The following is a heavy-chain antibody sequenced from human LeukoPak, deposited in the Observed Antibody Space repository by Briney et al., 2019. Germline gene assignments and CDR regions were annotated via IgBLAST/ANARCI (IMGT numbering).Heavy chain of an antibody. CDR3: AKKLWWSQGHDAFDI. CDR1: GFTFSSYW. V-gene: IGHV3-23*01. CDR2: ISGSGGST. J-gene: IGHJ3*02. D-gene: IGHD2-21*01. Sequence: GGSLRLSCAASGFTFSSYWMSWVRQAPGKGLEWVSAISGSGGSTYYADSVKGRFTISRDNSKNTLYLQMNSLRAEDTAVYYCAKKLWWSQGHDAFDIWGQGTMVTVSS.